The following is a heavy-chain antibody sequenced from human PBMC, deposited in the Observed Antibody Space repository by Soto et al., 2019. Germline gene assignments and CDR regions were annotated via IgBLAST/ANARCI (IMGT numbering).Heavy chain of an antibody. V-gene: IGHV3-21*01. D-gene: IGHD6-6*01. CDR3: ARSLTIAARGSDWFDP. CDR1: GFTFSSYS. Sequence: PGGSLRLSCAASGFTFSSYSMNWVRQAPGKGLEWVSSISSSSSYIYYADSVKGRFTISRDNAKNSLYLQMNSLRAEDTAVYYCARSLTIAARGSDWFDPWGQGTLVTVSS. J-gene: IGHJ5*02. CDR2: ISSSSSYI.